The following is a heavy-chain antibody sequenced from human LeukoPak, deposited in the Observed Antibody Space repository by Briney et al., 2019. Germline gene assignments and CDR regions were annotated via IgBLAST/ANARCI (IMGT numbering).Heavy chain of an antibody. D-gene: IGHD6-13*01. Sequence: GGSLRLSCSASGFTFRRYPMSWVRQAPGKGLEWVSSITSSSSYIYYADSMKGRFTISRDNAKNSLYLQMNSLRAEDTAVYYCAGSSWPTNWFDPWGQGTLVTVSS. J-gene: IGHJ5*02. CDR2: ITSSSSYI. V-gene: IGHV3-21*01. CDR1: GFTFRRYP. CDR3: AGSSWPTNWFDP.